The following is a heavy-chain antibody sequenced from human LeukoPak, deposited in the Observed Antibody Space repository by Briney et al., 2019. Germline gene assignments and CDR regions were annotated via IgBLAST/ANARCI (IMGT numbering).Heavy chain of an antibody. J-gene: IGHJ4*02. CDR2: ISYDGNNK. CDR3: ARGEVKASLWSGYRWEY. D-gene: IGHD3-3*01. Sequence: PGGSLKLSCAASGFTFSSYAMHWVRQAPGKGLEWMTVISYDGNNKLYSDSVKGRFTISRDNSKNTLYLQMNSLRAEDTAVYYCARGEVKASLWSGYRWEYWGQGTLVTVSS. CDR1: GFTFSSYA. V-gene: IGHV3-30-3*01.